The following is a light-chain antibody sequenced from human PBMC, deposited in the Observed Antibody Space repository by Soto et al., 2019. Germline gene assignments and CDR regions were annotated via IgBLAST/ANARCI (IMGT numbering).Light chain of an antibody. Sequence: QSALTQPASVSGSPGQSITISCTGTSSDVGGYNLVSWYQQHPGKAPKLMIFEGSKRPSGVTNRFSGSKSGNTASLTISGLQAEDEADYYCCSYGGSSTFDVYGTGTKVTVL. V-gene: IGLV2-23*03. CDR2: EGS. CDR3: CSYGGSSTFDV. J-gene: IGLJ1*01. CDR1: SSDVGGYNL.